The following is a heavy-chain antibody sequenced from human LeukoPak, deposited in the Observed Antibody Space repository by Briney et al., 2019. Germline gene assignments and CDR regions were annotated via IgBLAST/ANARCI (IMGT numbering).Heavy chain of an antibody. CDR2: ISWNSGSI. D-gene: IGHD3-10*01. J-gene: IGHJ4*02. CDR1: GFTFDDYA. V-gene: IGHV3-9*01. CDR3: AKDRGAAIRGVITFAY. Sequence: GGSLRLSCAASGFTFDDYAMHWVRQAPGKGLEWVSGISWNSGSIGYADSVKGRFTISRDNAKNSLYLQMNSLRAEDTALYYCAKDRGAAIRGVITFAYWGQGTLVTVSS.